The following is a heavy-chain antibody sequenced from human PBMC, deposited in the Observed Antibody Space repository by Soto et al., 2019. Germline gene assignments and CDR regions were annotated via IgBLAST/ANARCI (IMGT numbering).Heavy chain of an antibody. J-gene: IGHJ4*02. V-gene: IGHV4-39*01. CDR2: IYYSGST. CDR3: ARLEGLATISYYFDF. Sequence: SETLSLTCTVSGGSITSSSYYWGWIRQPPGKGLEWIGSIYYSGSTYYNPSLKSRVTISVDTSKNQFSLKLSSVTAADSAVYFCARLEGLATISYYFDFWGPGALVTVSS. D-gene: IGHD3-9*01. CDR1: GGSITSSSYY.